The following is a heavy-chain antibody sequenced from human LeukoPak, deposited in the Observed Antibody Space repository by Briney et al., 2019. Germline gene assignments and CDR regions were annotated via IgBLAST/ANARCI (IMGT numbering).Heavy chain of an antibody. CDR1: GFTFSSYS. J-gene: IGHJ6*02. D-gene: IGHD6-13*01. Sequence: GGSLRLSCAASGFTFSSYSMNWVRQAPGKGLEWVSSISSSSSYIYYADSVKGRFTISRDNAKNSLYLQMNSLRAEDTAVYYCARDADSSSWSMYYYGMDVWGQGTTVTVSS. V-gene: IGHV3-21*01. CDR3: ARDADSSSWSMYYYGMDV. CDR2: ISSSSSYI.